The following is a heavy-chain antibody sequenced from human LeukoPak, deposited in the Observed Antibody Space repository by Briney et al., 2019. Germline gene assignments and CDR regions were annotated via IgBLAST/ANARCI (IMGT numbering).Heavy chain of an antibody. D-gene: IGHD6-19*01. CDR3: ATGSSSGWYSRLDY. J-gene: IGHJ4*02. Sequence: GGSLRLSCAASGFTFSSYGMHWVRQAPGKGLEWVAFIRYDGSNKYYADSVKGRFTISRDNSKNTLYLQVNSLRPEDTAVYYCATGSSSGWYSRLDYWGQGTLVTVSS. CDR1: GFTFSSYG. CDR2: IRYDGSNK. V-gene: IGHV3-30*02.